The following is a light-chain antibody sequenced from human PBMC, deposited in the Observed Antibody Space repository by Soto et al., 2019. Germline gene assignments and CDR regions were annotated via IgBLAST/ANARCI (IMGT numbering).Light chain of an antibody. CDR3: AAWDDSLGGPV. CDR2: SNN. CDR1: TSNIGSNS. J-gene: IGLJ2*01. Sequence: QSVVTQPPSASATPGQRVTISCSGSTSNIGSNSVSWFQQVPGTAPRLLFYSNNQRSSGVPDRFAVSKSGTSASLAIIGLQSEDEADYYCAAWDDSLGGPVFGGGTKLTVL. V-gene: IGLV1-44*01.